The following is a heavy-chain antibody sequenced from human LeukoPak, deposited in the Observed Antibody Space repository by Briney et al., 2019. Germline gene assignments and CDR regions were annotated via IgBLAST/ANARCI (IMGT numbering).Heavy chain of an antibody. CDR1: GFTFSSYA. CDR2: ISSSSSYI. CDR3: ARDLYDFWSGYYTWFDP. Sequence: PGGSLRLSCAASGFTFSSYAMSWVRQAPGKGLEWVSSISSSSSYIYYADSVKGRFTISRDNAKNSLYLQMNSLRAEDTAVYYCARDLYDFWSGYYTWFDPWGQGTLVTVSS. V-gene: IGHV3-21*01. J-gene: IGHJ5*02. D-gene: IGHD3-3*01.